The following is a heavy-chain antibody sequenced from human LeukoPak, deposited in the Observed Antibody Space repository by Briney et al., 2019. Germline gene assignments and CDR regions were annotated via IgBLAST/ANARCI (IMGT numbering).Heavy chain of an antibody. V-gene: IGHV4-34*01. J-gene: IGHJ4*02. CDR1: GGSFSGYY. Sequence: PSETLSLTCAVYGGSFSGYYWSWIRQPPGKGLEWIGEINHSGSTNYNPSLKSRVTISVDTSKNQFSLKLSSVTAADTAVYYCAREAGRKNSSPDYWGQGTLVTVSS. CDR3: AREAGRKNSSPDY. D-gene: IGHD6-6*01. CDR2: INHSGST.